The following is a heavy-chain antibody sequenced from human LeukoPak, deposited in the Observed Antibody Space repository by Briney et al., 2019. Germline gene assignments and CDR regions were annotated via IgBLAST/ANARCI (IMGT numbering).Heavy chain of an antibody. J-gene: IGHJ6*02. V-gene: IGHV3-73*01. CDR3: TRGSQSDYYYGMDV. CDR1: GFTFSGSA. Sequence: GGSLRLSCAASGFTFSGSAMHWVRQASGKGLEWVGRIRSRTNTYATAYAASVKGRFTISRDDSKNTAYLQMNSLKTEDTAVYYCTRGSQSDYYYGMDVWGQGTTVTVSS. CDR2: IRSRTNTYAT.